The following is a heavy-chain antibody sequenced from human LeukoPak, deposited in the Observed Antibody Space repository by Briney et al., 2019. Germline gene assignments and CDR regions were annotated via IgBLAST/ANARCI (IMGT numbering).Heavy chain of an antibody. V-gene: IGHV3-48*01. J-gene: IGHJ4*02. CDR3: ARDFIVGVTTRGY. Sequence: GGSLRLSCAASGFTFDDYAMHWVRQAPGKGLEWVSYISSSSSTIYYADSVKGRFTISRDNAKNSLYLQMNSLRAEDTAVYYCARDFIVGVTTRGYWGQGTLVTVSS. CDR2: ISSSSSTI. D-gene: IGHD1-26*01. CDR1: GFTFDDYA.